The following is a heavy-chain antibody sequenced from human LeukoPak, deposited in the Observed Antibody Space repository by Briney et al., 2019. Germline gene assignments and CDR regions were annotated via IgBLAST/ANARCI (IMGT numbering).Heavy chain of an antibody. V-gene: IGHV3-48*04. CDR2: ISRSSSTI. D-gene: IGHD1-26*01. CDR3: AKDLSGSSDY. Sequence: GGSLRLSCAASGFTFSRYSMNWVRQAPGKGLEWVSCISRSSSTIHYADSVKGRFTISRDNAKSSLFLQMDSLRAEDTAVYYCAKDLSGSSDYWGQGTLVTVSS. CDR1: GFTFSRYS. J-gene: IGHJ4*02.